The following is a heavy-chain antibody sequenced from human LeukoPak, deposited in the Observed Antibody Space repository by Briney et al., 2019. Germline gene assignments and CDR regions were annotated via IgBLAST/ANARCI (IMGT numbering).Heavy chain of an antibody. J-gene: IGHJ6*02. CDR3: ARDGYRLYYYYGMDV. CDR2: INPSGGST. Sequence: ASVTVSCTASGYTFTSYYMHWVRQAPGQGLEWMGIINPSGGSTSYAQKFQGRVTMTRDTSTSTVYMELSSLRSEDTAVYYCARDGYRLYYYYGMDVWGQGTTVTVSS. CDR1: GYTFTSYY. V-gene: IGHV1-46*01. D-gene: IGHD5-24*01.